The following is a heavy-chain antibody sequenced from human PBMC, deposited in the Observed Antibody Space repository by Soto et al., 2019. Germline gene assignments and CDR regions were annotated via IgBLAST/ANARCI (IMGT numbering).Heavy chain of an antibody. CDR1: GDSVSSNSAA. CDR3: ARGSYSSFYYYYGMDV. D-gene: IGHD6-6*01. Sequence: PSQTLSLTCVISGDSVSSNSAAWNWIRQSPSRGLEWLGRTYYRSKWYNDYAVSVKSRITINPDTSKNQFSLQLNSVTPEDTAVYYCARGSYSSFYYYYGMDVWGQGTTVTVSS. J-gene: IGHJ6*02. CDR2: TYYRSKWYN. V-gene: IGHV6-1*01.